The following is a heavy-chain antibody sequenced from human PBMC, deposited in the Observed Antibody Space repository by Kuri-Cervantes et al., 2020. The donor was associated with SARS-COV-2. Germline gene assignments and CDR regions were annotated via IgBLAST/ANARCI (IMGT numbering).Heavy chain of an antibody. CDR1: GFAFSSHA. V-gene: IGHV3-23*01. J-gene: IGHJ6*03. D-gene: IGHD3-16*01. Sequence: GGSLRLSCAASGFAFSSHAMSWVRQTPEKGLEWVSAIRSGGASTSYADSVMGRFSISRDDSKNTLYLQMKSLRVEDTAVYYCARGEQKVYANYYMDVWGKGTTVTVSS. CDR2: IRSGGAST. CDR3: ARGEQKVYANYYMDV.